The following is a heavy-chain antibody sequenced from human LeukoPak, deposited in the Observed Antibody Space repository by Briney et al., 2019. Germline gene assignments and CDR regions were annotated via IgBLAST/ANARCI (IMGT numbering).Heavy chain of an antibody. CDR1: GSSFTSYW. J-gene: IGHJ6*03. Sequence: KAGESLQISCQGSGSSFTSYWIGWVRQMPGKGLEWVGIIYPGDTDTRYSPSFQGQVTISADKSISTAYLQWSSLKASDTAMYYCARYSLGTGIYYMDVWGKGTTVTVSS. CDR2: IYPGDTDT. CDR3: ARYSLGTGIYYMDV. D-gene: IGHD1-1*01. V-gene: IGHV5-51*01.